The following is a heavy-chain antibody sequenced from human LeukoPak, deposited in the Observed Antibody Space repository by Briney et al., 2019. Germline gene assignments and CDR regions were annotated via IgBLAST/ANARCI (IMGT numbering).Heavy chain of an antibody. CDR1: GFTFDDYA. CDR3: AKESDIGGIVALPSGCFDY. CDR2: ISWNSGSI. V-gene: IGHV3-9*03. D-gene: IGHD2-15*01. Sequence: GGSLRLSCAASGFTFDDYAMHWVRQAPGKGLEWVSGISWNSGSIGYADSVKGRFTISRDNAKNSLYLQMNSLRAEDMALYYCAKESDIGGIVALPSGCFDYWGQGTLVTVSS. J-gene: IGHJ4*02.